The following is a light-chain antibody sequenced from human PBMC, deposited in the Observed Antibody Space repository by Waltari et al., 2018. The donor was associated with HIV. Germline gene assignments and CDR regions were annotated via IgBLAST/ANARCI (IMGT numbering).Light chain of an antibody. CDR2: DVT. V-gene: IGLV2-14*03. CDR1: SSHFGLYNF. CDR3: STHTTNDTLE. Sequence: QSALTQPASVSGSPGQSVTISCTGTSSHFGLYNFVSWYQQYPGNVPKVIIYDVTSRPSWVPHRFSGARAGNTASLTISGLQVDDEAVYYCSTHTTNDTLEFGGGTKLTVL. J-gene: IGLJ2*01.